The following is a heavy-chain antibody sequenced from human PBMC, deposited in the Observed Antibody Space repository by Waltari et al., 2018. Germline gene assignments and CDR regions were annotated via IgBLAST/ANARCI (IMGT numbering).Heavy chain of an antibody. V-gene: IGHV4-39*01. CDR3: AATYYYGSGTPTNFDY. D-gene: IGHD3-10*01. Sequence: PGKGLEWIGSIYYSGSTYYNPSLKSRVTISVDTSKNQFSLKLSSVTAADTAVYYCAATYYYGSGTPTNFDYWGQGTLVTVSS. J-gene: IGHJ4*02. CDR2: IYYSGST.